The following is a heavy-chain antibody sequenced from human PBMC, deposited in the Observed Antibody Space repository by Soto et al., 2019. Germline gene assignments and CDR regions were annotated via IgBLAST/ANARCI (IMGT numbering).Heavy chain of an antibody. V-gene: IGHV4-61*05. CDR2: IYYSGST. CDR1: GGSISSSSYY. J-gene: IGHJ4*02. CDR3: ARVGTVVPAAIHY. D-gene: IGHD2-2*01. Sequence: PSETLSLTCTVSGGSISSSSYYWGWIRQPPGKGLEWIGYIYYSGSTNYNPSLKSRVTISIDTSKNQFSLKLTSVTAADTAVYYCARVGTVVPAAIHYWGQGTLVTVSS.